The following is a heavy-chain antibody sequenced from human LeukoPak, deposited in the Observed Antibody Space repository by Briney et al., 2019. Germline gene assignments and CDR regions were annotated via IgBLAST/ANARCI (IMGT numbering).Heavy chain of an antibody. V-gene: IGHV4-30-4*01. CDR1: GGSISSGDYY. CDR2: IYYSGST. D-gene: IGHD3-10*01. J-gene: IGHJ4*02. CDR3: ARVNYGSGSYIDY. Sequence: SQTLSLTCTVSGGSISSGDYYWSWIRQPPGKGLEWIGYIYYSGSTYYNPSLKSRVTISVDTSKNQFSLKLSSVTAADTAVYYCARVNYGSGSYIDYWGQGTLVAVSS.